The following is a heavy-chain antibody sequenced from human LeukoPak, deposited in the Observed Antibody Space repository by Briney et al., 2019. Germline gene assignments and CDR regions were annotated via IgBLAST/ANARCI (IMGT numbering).Heavy chain of an antibody. V-gene: IGHV1-18*01. CDR3: ARPDYYDSSGHPQPAFDI. Sequence: ASVKVSCKASGYTFTSYGISWVRQAPGQGLEWMGWISAYNGNTNYAQKLQGRVTMTTDTSTSTAYMELRSLRSDDTAVYYCARPDYYDSSGHPQPAFDIWGQGTMVTVSS. CDR2: ISAYNGNT. J-gene: IGHJ3*02. CDR1: GYTFTSYG. D-gene: IGHD3-22*01.